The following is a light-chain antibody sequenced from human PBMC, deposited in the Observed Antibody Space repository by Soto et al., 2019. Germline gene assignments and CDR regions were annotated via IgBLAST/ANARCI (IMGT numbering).Light chain of an antibody. CDR2: EVT. CDR3: SSYTNINTRACV. J-gene: IGLJ1*01. CDR1: SGDIGSYNR. Sequence: QSVLTQPASVSGSPGQSITISCTGTSGDIGSYNRVSWYKQHPGKAPKLIIYEVTDRPSGVSNRFSGSKSGNTASLTISGLQAEDEAEYYCSSYTNINTRACVFGTGTKV. V-gene: IGLV2-14*01.